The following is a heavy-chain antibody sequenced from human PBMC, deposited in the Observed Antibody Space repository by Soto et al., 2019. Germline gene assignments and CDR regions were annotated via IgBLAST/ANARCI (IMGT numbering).Heavy chain of an antibody. V-gene: IGHV3-53*05. CDR3: VKDRWIDY. J-gene: IGHJ4*02. CDR1: GFSVSNFF. CDR2: IYDGGRT. Sequence: GGSLRLSCAASGFSVSNFFMTWVRQAPGKGLEWVSVIYDGGRTFYADSVKGRFTISRDNSKNTLYLQMSSLRAEDTALYYCVKDRWIDYWGQGALVTVS. D-gene: IGHD2-15*01.